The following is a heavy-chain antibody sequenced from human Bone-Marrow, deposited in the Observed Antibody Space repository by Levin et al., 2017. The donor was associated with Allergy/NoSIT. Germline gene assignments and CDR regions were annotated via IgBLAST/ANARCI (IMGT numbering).Heavy chain of an antibody. D-gene: IGHD3-22*01. J-gene: IGHJ3*02. CDR1: GFTFSSYG. V-gene: IGHV3-30*18. CDR2: ISYDGSNK. CDR3: AKDRRGYYDSSGYYYPDAFDI. Sequence: GGSLRLSCAASGFTFSSYGMHWVRQAPGKGLEWVAVISYDGSNKYYADSVKGRFTISRDNSKNTLYLQMNSLRAEDTAVYYCAKDRRGYYDSSGYYYPDAFDIWGQGTMVTVSS.